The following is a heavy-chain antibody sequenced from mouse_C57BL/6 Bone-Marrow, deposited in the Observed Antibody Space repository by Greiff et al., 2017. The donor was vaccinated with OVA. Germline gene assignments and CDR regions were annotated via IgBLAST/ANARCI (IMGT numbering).Heavy chain of an antibody. CDR3: AGTSSGYYFDY. V-gene: IGHV1-85*01. CDR1: GYTFTSYD. CDR2: IYPRDGSN. Sequence: VQLQQSGPELVKPGASVKLSCKASGYTFTSYDINWVKQRPGKGLEWIGWIYPRDGSNKYNEKFKGKATLTVDTSSSTAYMELHSLTSEDSAVYFCAGTSSGYYFDYWGQGTTLTVSS. D-gene: IGHD3-2*02. J-gene: IGHJ2*01.